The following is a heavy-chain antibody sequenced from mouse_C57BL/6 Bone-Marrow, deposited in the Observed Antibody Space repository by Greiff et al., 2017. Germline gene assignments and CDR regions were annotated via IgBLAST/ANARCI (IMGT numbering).Heavy chain of an antibody. CDR1: GYTFTDYY. D-gene: IGHD2-4*01. CDR2: INPYNGGT. V-gene: IGHV1-19*01. J-gene: IGHJ1*03. Sequence: VQLQQSGPVLVKPGASVKMSCKASGYTFTDYYMNWVKQSHGKSLECIGVINPYNGGTSYNQKFKDKATLTVDKSSSTAYMELNGLTAEDSAVYYWEGYYYDDEWYMDVWGTGTSVTVSS. CDR3: EGYYYDDEWYMDV.